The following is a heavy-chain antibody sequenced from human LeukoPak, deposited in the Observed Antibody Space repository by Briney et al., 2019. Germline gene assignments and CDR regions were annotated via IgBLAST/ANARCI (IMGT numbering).Heavy chain of an antibody. CDR3: ARADSGSYRGQPDFDY. CDR2: IYHSGST. D-gene: IGHD1-26*01. J-gene: IGHJ4*02. Sequence: KPSEALSLTCTVSGYSISSGYYWGWIRQPPGKGLEWIGSIYHSGSTYYNPSLKSRVTISVDTSKNQFSLKLSSVTAADTAVYYCARADSGSYRGQPDFDYWGQGTLVTVSS. V-gene: IGHV4-38-2*02. CDR1: GYSISSGYY.